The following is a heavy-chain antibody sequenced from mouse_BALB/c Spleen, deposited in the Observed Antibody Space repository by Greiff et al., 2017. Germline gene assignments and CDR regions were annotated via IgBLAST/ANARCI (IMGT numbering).Heavy chain of an antibody. CDR2: INPSNGRT. J-gene: IGHJ4*01. CDR3: ARSMITTPYYAMDY. D-gene: IGHD2-4*01. V-gene: IGHV1S81*02. CDR1: GYTFTSYW. Sequence: QVQLKQPGAELVKPGASVKLSCKASGYTFTSYWMHWVKQRPGQGLEWIGEINPSNGRTNYNEKFKSKATLTVDKSSSTAYMQLSSLTSEDSAVYYCARSMITTPYYAMDYWGQGTSVTVSS.